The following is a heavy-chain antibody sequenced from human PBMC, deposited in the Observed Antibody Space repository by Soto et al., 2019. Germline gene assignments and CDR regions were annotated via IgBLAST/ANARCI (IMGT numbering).Heavy chain of an antibody. D-gene: IGHD1-26*01. CDR3: AKDGSHNFDY. J-gene: IGHJ4*02. Sequence: GSLRLSCAASGFTFSKAFLSWVRQAPGKGLEWVALMSYDGSNEYYADSVKGRFTISRDNSKNTLYLQMNSLRAEDTAVYYCAKDGSHNFDYWGQGTLVTVSS. CDR1: GFTFSKAF. V-gene: IGHV3-30*18. CDR2: MSYDGSNE.